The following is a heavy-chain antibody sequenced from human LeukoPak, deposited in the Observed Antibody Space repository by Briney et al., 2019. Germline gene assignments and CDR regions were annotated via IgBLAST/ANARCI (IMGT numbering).Heavy chain of an antibody. J-gene: IGHJ3*02. CDR3: ARDNTGRAFDI. V-gene: IGHV3-9*01. Sequence: PGRSLRLSCSASGFTFEDYGMHWIRQAPGKGLEWVSSISWSSGTTAYADSVKGRFTISRDNAKNSLYLQMNSLRAEDTAVYYCARDNTGRAFDIWGQGTMVTVSS. D-gene: IGHD5-18*01. CDR1: GFTFEDYG. CDR2: ISWSSGTT.